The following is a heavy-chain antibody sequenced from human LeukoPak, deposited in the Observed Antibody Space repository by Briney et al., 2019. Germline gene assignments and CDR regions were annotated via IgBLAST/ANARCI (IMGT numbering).Heavy chain of an antibody. CDR1: GFTFSSYA. V-gene: IGHV3-23*01. Sequence: GGSLRLSCAASGFTFSSYAMSCVRQAPGKGLEWGSAISGSGGSTYYADSVKGRFTISRDNSKNTLYLQMNSLRAEDTAVYYCAKDPRSIVGATPDYWGQGTLVTVSS. D-gene: IGHD1-26*01. CDR2: ISGSGGST. CDR3: AKDPRSIVGATPDY. J-gene: IGHJ4*02.